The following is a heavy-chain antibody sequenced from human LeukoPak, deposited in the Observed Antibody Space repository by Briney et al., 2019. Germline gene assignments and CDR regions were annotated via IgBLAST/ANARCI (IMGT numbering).Heavy chain of an antibody. Sequence: SETLSLSCAVSGYSITSAYYWGWIRQPPGKGLEWVGSINHSGTTYYNPSLRSRVTISVNTSKNQFSLILNSVTAADTAIYYCARDIPSAYMDVWRKGTTVTVSS. CDR3: ARDIPSAYMDV. V-gene: IGHV4-38-2*02. J-gene: IGHJ6*03. CDR1: GYSITSAYY. CDR2: INHSGTT.